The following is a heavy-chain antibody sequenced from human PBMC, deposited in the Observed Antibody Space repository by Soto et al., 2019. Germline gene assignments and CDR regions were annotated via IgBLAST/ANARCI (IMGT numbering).Heavy chain of an antibody. CDR3: SRYADLYGGNSNFDY. Sequence: GESLKISCKGSGYSFTSYWIGWVRQMPGKGLEWMGIIYPGDSDTRYSPSFQGQVTISADKSISTAYLQWSSLKASDTAMYYCSRYADLYGGNSNFDYWGQGTLVTVSS. CDR2: IYPGDSDT. V-gene: IGHV5-51*01. J-gene: IGHJ4*02. CDR1: GYSFTSYW. D-gene: IGHD4-17*01.